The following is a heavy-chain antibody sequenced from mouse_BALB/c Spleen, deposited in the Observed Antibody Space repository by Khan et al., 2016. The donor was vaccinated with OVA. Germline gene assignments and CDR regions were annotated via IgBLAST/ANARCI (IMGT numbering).Heavy chain of an antibody. CDR3: ARHDWYFYAMDY. Sequence: VELVESGPGLVAPSQSLSITCTISGFSLTSYGVHWVRQPPGKGLEWLVVIWSDGSTTYNSALKSRLSITKDNSKSQVFLKMNSLQIDDTAMYYCARHDWYFYAMDYWGQGTSVTVSS. CDR2: IWSDGST. D-gene: IGHD1-1*02. V-gene: IGHV2-6-1*01. CDR1: GFSLTSYG. J-gene: IGHJ4*01.